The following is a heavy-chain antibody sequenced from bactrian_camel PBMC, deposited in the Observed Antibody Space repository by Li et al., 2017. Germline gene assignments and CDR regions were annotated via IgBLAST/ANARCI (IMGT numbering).Heavy chain of an antibody. CDR3: AAEADRCIDYSDLDFGFRLRNLAPNEYSY. D-gene: IGHD4*01. CDR1: GISTHSAYF. Sequence: QVQLVESGGETVQAGGAVRLSCAISGISTHSAYFTGWFRRAPGKQREGVAGLARGGGTTYADSVKGRFAISSENANNTIFLQMNSLKPEDTAMYYCAAEADRCIDYSDLDFGFRLRNLAPNEYSYWGQGTQVTVS. J-gene: IGHJ4*01. V-gene: IGHV3S53*01. CDR2: LARGGGT.